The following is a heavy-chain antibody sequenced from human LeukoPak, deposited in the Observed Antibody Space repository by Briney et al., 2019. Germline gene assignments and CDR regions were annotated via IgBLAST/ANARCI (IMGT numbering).Heavy chain of an antibody. Sequence: GGSLRLSCAASGFTFSSYSMNWVRQAPGKGLEWVSYISNTGSTIYYADSVRGRFTISRDNAKNSLYLQMNSLRAEDTAVYYCARGPYSGSNYFDYWGQGTLVTVSS. V-gene: IGHV3-48*01. CDR3: ARGPYSGSNYFDY. D-gene: IGHD6-6*01. CDR1: GFTFSSYS. CDR2: ISNTGSTI. J-gene: IGHJ4*02.